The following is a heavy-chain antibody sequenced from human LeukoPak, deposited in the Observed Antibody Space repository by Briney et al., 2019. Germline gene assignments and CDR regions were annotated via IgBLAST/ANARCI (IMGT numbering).Heavy chain of an antibody. Sequence: SETLSLTCTVYGGSFSGYYWSWIRQPPGKGLEWIGEINHSGSTNYNPSLKSRVTISVDTSKNQFSLKLSSVTAADTAVYYCARVQAAGTSYYYYYGMDVWGQGTTVTVSS. J-gene: IGHJ6*02. CDR1: GGSFSGYY. D-gene: IGHD6-13*01. V-gene: IGHV4-34*01. CDR2: INHSGST. CDR3: ARVQAAGTSYYYYYGMDV.